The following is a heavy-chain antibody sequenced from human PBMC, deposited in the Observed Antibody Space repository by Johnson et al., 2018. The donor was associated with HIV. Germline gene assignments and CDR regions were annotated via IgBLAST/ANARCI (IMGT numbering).Heavy chain of an antibody. Sequence: EVQLVESGGGLVQPGGSLRLSCAASGFTFSSYWMHWVRQGPGKGLEWVGRILSKTHGGSADYAAPVKGRFTISRDDSKNTLYLQMNSLRAEDTAVYYCAKLRFSEGIVGAGRDAFDIWGQGTMVTLSS. CDR2: ILSKTHGGSA. J-gene: IGHJ3*02. V-gene: IGHV3-15*01. D-gene: IGHD1-26*01. CDR1: GFTFSSYW. CDR3: AKLRFSEGIVGAGRDAFDI.